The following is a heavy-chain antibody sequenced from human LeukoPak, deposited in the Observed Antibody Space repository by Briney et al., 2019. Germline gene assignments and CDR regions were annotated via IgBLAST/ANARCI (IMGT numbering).Heavy chain of an antibody. J-gene: IGHJ5*02. CDR2: ISGSGGST. Sequence: GGSLRLSCAASGFTFSSYAMSWVRQAPGKGPEWVSAISGSGGSTYYADSVKGRFTISRDNSKNTLYLQMNSLRAEDTAVYYCAKGKDSSGWYVSFNWFDPWGQGTLVTVSS. V-gene: IGHV3-23*01. CDR3: AKGKDSSGWYVSFNWFDP. D-gene: IGHD6-19*01. CDR1: GFTFSSYA.